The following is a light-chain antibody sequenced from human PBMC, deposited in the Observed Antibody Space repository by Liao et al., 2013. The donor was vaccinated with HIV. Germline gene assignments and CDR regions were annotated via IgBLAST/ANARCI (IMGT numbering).Light chain of an antibody. J-gene: IGLJ3*02. CDR3: QSADSSGPL. CDR1: KLGDKY. CDR2: KDT. V-gene: IGLV3-25*03. Sequence: SYELTQAPSVSVSPGQTASITCSGDKLGDKYVYWYQQKPGQAPVLVIYKDTERPSGIPERFSGSSSGTSVTLTISGVQAQDEADYYCQSADSSGPLFGGGTKLTVL.